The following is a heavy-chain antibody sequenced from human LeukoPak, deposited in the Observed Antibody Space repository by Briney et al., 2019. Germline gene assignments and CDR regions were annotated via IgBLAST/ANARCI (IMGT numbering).Heavy chain of an antibody. CDR1: SGSITGYY. CDR2: IGNSGSTI. Sequence: KASETLSLTCTVSSGSITGYYWSWVRQAPGKGLEWVSYIGNSGSTIYYADSVKGRFTISRDNAKNSLYLQMNSLRAEDTAVYYCAREAGRVGSYFPYYFDYWGQGTLVTVSS. D-gene: IGHD3-10*01. V-gene: IGHV3-11*04. CDR3: AREAGRVGSYFPYYFDY. J-gene: IGHJ4*02.